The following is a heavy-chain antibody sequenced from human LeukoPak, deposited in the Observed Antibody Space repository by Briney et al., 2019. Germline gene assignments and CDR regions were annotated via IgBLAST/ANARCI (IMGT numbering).Heavy chain of an antibody. CDR1: GGTFSSYA. CDR2: IIPIFGTA. CDR3: ARGLPSGYPFDY. V-gene: IGHV1-69*13. Sequence: SVKVSCKASGGTFSSYAISWVRQAPGQGLEWMGGIIPIFGTANYAQKFQGRVTITADESTSTAYMELSSLRSEDTAVYYCARGLPSGYPFDYWGQGTLVTVSS. D-gene: IGHD3-22*01. J-gene: IGHJ4*02.